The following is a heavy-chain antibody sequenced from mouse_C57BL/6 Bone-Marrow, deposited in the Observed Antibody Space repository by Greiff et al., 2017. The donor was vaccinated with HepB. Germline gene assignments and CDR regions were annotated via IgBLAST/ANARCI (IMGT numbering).Heavy chain of an antibody. J-gene: IGHJ1*03. CDR1: GFTFSSYA. Sequence: LVESGEGLVKPGGSLKLSCAASGFTFSSYAMSWVRQTPEKRLEWVAYISSGGDYIYYADTVKGRFTISRDNARNTLYLQMSSLKSEDTAMYYCTRDHYYGSSYCWSFDVWGTGTTVTVSS. CDR3: TRDHYYGSSYCWSFDV. V-gene: IGHV5-9-1*02. CDR2: ISSGGDYI. D-gene: IGHD1-1*01.